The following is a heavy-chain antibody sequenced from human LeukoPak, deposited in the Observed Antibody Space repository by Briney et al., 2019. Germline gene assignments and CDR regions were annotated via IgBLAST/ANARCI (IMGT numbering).Heavy chain of an antibody. D-gene: IGHD6-13*01. V-gene: IGHV4-30-2*01. CDR3: ARSSSWYVGWFDP. Sequence: SQTLSLTCAVSGGSISSGGYSWSWTRQPPGKGLEWIGYIYHSGSTYYNPSLKSRVTISVDRSKNQFSLKLSSVTAADTAVYYCARSSSWYVGWFDPWGQGTLVTVSS. J-gene: IGHJ5*02. CDR2: IYHSGST. CDR1: GGSISSGGYS.